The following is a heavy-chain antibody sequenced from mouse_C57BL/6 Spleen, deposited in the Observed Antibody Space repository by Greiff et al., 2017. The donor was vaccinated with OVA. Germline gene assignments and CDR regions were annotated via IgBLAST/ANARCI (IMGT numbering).Heavy chain of an antibody. V-gene: IGHV1-54*01. Sequence: QVQLKQSGAELVRPGTSVKVSCKASGYAFTNYLIEWVKQRPGQGLEWIGVINPGSGGTNYNEKFKGKATLTADKSSSTAYMQLSSLTSEDSAVYFCARGDYDVYYFDYWGQGTTLTVSS. CDR1: GYAFTNYL. J-gene: IGHJ2*01. CDR2: INPGSGGT. D-gene: IGHD2-4*01. CDR3: ARGDYDVYYFDY.